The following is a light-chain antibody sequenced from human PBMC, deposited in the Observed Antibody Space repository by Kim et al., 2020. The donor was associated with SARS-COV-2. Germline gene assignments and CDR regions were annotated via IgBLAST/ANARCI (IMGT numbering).Light chain of an antibody. J-gene: IGLJ1*01. CDR1: DIGTKR. V-gene: IGLV3-21*04. CDR3: QVWDISSDHYV. CDR2: YNS. Sequence: APGKTASITCGGNDIGTKRVHWYRQRPGQAPVLVLYYNSDRPSGIPERFSGSNSGNTATLTINRVEAGDEADYYCQVWDISSDHYVFGTGTKVTVL.